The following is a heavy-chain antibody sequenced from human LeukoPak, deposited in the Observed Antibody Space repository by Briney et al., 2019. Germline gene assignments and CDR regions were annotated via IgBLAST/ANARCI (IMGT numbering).Heavy chain of an antibody. V-gene: IGHV3-11*01. CDR1: GFTFSDYY. CDR3: ARDLGCSSTSCCTDYYYYMDV. Sequence: GGSLRLSCAASGFTFSDYYMSWIRQAPGKGLEWVSYISSSGSTIYYADSVKGRFTISRDNAKNSLYLQMNSLRAEDTAVYYCARDLGCSSTSCCTDYYYYMDVWGKGTTVTVSS. J-gene: IGHJ6*03. D-gene: IGHD2-2*02. CDR2: ISSSGSTI.